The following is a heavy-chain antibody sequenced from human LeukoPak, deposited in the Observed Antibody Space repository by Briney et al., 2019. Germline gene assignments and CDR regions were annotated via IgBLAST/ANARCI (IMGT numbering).Heavy chain of an antibody. CDR3: ARLSVIVGSTLEYYYYYMDV. Sequence: PSETLSLTCSVSIGPISSSKWWSWVRQSPVKGPEWIGEIYLYGTTNYNPSFTSRVTMSVDRSRNQFSLKLTSVTAADTAVYYCARLSVIVGSTLEYYYYYMDVWGQGTTVTVSS. J-gene: IGHJ6*03. CDR2: IYLYGTT. CDR1: IGPISSSKW. V-gene: IGHV4-4*02. D-gene: IGHD1-26*01.